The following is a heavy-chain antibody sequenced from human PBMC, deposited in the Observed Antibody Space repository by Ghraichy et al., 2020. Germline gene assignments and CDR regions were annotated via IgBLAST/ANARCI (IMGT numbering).Heavy chain of an antibody. CDR1: GMIFSIYS. V-gene: IGHV3-21*01. Sequence: GGSLRLSCAGSGMIFSIYSMNWVRQAPDKGLEWVSSISSSGGYTYYADSVKGRFTISRDHAKNALYLQMNSLRAEDTAVYYCARDLAHWGQGTLVTVSS. J-gene: IGHJ4*02. CDR3: ARDLAH. D-gene: IGHD3-3*02. CDR2: ISSSGGYT.